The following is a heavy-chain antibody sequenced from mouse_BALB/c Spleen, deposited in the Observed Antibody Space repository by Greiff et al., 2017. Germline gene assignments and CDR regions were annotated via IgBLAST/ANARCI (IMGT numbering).Heavy chain of an antibody. Sequence: EVQLVESGGGLVQPGGSRKLSCAASGFTFSSFGMHWVRQAPEKGLEWVAYISSGSSTIYYADTVKGRFTISRDNPKNTLFLQMTSLRSEDTAMYYCARHWDWYCDVWGAGTTVTVSS. J-gene: IGHJ1*01. D-gene: IGHD4-1*01. CDR3: ARHWDWYCDV. CDR2: ISSGSSTI. V-gene: IGHV5-17*02. CDR1: GFTFSSFG.